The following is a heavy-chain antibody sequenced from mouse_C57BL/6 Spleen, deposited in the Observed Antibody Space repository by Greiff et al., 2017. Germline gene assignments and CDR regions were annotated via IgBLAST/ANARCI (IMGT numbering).Heavy chain of an antibody. J-gene: IGHJ4*01. CDR1: GYALANYL. Sequence: FQLQQSGAALVRPGTSWKVSCKASGYALANYLLEGVKQMPGQGLEWIGVINPGSGGTNYNEKFKGKATLTADKSSSTAYMQLSSLTSEDSAVYFCARSEIAVSYYAMDYWGQGTSVTVSS. V-gene: IGHV1-54*01. CDR2: INPGSGGT. CDR3: ARSEIAVSYYAMDY.